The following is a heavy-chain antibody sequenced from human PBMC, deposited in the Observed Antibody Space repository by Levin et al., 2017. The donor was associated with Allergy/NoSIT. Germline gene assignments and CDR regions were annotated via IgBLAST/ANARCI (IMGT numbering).Heavy chain of an antibody. CDR1: GFTFSSYG. D-gene: IGHD2-21*02. Sequence: GGSLRLSCAASGFTFSSYGMHWVRQAPGKGLEWVAVISYDGSNKYYADSVKGRFTISRDNSKNTLYLQMNSLRAEDTAVYYCAGLVVTKFYWGQGTLVTVSS. J-gene: IGHJ4*02. CDR3: AGLVVTKFY. CDR2: ISYDGSNK. V-gene: IGHV3-30*03.